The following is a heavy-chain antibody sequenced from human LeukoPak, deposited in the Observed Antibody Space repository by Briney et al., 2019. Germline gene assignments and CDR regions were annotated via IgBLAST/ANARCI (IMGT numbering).Heavy chain of an antibody. J-gene: IGHJ4*02. CDR3: TTERVIYCGGDCLRDY. CDR2: IKSKTGGGTT. Sequence: GGSLRLSCAASGFTFSDHYMDWVRQAPGKGLEWVGRIKSKTGGGTTDYAAPVKGRFTISRDDSKNTLYLQMNSLKTEDTAVYYCTTERVIYCGGDCLRDYWGQGTLVTVSS. D-gene: IGHD2-21*02. CDR1: GFTFSDHY. V-gene: IGHV3-15*01.